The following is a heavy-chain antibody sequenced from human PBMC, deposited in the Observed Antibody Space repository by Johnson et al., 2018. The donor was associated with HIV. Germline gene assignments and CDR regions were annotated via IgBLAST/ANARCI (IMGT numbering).Heavy chain of an antibody. CDR2: INWNGGST. V-gene: IGHV3-20*04. Sequence: GQLVESGGGVVRPGGSLRLSCAASGFTFDDFGMSWVRQSPGKGLEWVSGINWNGGSTGYADSVKGRFTISRDNAKNSLYLQMSSLRPEDTALYYCAKGDLTGWSTDALDIRGQGTMVTVSS. D-gene: IGHD3-9*01. CDR3: AKGDLTGWSTDALDI. J-gene: IGHJ3*02. CDR1: GFTFDDFG.